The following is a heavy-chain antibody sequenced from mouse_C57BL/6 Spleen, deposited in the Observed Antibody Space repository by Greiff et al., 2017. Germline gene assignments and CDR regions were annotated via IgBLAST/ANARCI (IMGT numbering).Heavy chain of an antibody. CDR3: ARWGRFIPQYYFDY. CDR2: LDPEDGET. V-gene: IGHV14-2*01. CDR1: GFNIKDYY. Sequence: EVKLMESGAELVKPGASVTLSCTASGFNIKDYYMHWVKQRTEQGLEWIGRLDPEDGETKYAPKVQGKATITADTSSNTAYLQLSSLTSEDTAVYYCARWGRFIPQYYFDYWGQGTTLTVSS. D-gene: IGHD1-2*01. J-gene: IGHJ2*01.